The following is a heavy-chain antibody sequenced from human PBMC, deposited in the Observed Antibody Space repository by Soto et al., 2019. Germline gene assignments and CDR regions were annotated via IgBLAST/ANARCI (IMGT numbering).Heavy chain of an antibody. D-gene: IGHD1-1*01. J-gene: IGHJ4*02. V-gene: IGHV3-74*01. CDR2: INTDGSTT. CDR3: ARAGRWRFAY. Sequence: GGFLRLSCAASGFTFSSYWMHWVRQDPVKGLVWVSRINTDGSTTDYADSVKGRFTISRDDAKNTLYLQMNSLTAEDTAMYFCARAGRWRFAYWGQGTLVTVSS. CDR1: GFTFSSYW.